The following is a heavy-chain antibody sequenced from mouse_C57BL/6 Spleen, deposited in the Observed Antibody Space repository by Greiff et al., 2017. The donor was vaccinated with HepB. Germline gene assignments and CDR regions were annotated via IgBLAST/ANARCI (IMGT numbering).Heavy chain of an antibody. V-gene: IGHV5-17*01. CDR1: GFTFSDYG. J-gene: IGHJ3*01. D-gene: IGHD1-1*01. CDR2: ISSGSSTI. Sequence: EVMLVESGGGLVKPGGSLKLSCAASGFTFSDYGMHWVRQAPEKGLEWVAYISSGSSTIYYADTVKGRFPISRDNAKNTLFLQMTSLRSEDTAMYYCARPYGSTAWFAYWGQGTLVTVSA. CDR3: ARPYGSTAWFAY.